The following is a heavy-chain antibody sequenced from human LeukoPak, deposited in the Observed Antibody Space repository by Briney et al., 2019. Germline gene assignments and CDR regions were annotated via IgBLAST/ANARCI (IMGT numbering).Heavy chain of an antibody. CDR3: ARMRIYYFDY. J-gene: IGHJ4*02. D-gene: IGHD1-14*01. V-gene: IGHV4-38-2*02. Sequence: PSETLSLTCTVSGYSISSGYYWGWIRQPPGKGLEWIGSIYHSGSTYYNPSPKSRVTISVDTSKNQFSLKLSSVTAADTAVYYCARMRIYYFDYWGQGTLVTVSS. CDR1: GYSISSGYY. CDR2: IYHSGST.